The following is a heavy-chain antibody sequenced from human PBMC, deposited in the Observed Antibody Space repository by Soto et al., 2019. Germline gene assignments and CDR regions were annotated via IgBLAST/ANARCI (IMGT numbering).Heavy chain of an antibody. Sequence: PSETLSLTCTVSGGSISSYYWSWIRQPPGKGLEWIGYIYYSGSTNYNPSLKSRVTISVDTSKNQFSLKLSSVTAADTAVYYCARGSGGGSMNTDYWGQGTLVTVSS. CDR2: IYYSGST. CDR1: GGSISSYY. CDR3: ARGSGGGSMNTDY. D-gene: IGHD3-16*01. J-gene: IGHJ4*02. V-gene: IGHV4-59*01.